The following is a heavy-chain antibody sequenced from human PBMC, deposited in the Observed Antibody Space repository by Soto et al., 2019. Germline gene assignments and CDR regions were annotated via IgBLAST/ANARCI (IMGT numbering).Heavy chain of an antibody. CDR1: GGSISSYY. V-gene: IGHV4-59*01. Sequence: PSETLSLTCTVSGGSISSYYWSWIRQPPGKGLEWIGYIYYSGSTNYNPSLKSRVTISVDTSKNQFSLKLSSVTAADTAVYYCASPNPQRGSGFLFDYWGQGTLVTVSS. CDR3: ASPNPQRGSGFLFDY. J-gene: IGHJ4*02. D-gene: IGHD2-21*01. CDR2: IYYSGST.